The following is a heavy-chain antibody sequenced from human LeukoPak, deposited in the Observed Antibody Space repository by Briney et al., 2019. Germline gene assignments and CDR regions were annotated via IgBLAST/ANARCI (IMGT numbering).Heavy chain of an antibody. CDR3: ARHGVFSGWEVVFCSTGSCSYYFDY. CDR2: IYYGGST. Sequence: SETLSLTCTVSGGSISSSSYYWSWIRQPPGKVLEWIGYIYYGGSTNYNPSLKSRVTISIDTSKNQSSLKLTSVTAADTAVYYCARHGVFSGWEVVFCSTGSCSYYFDYCGQGTLVTVSS. V-gene: IGHV4-61*05. CDR1: GGSISSSSYY. J-gene: IGHJ4*02. D-gene: IGHD2-15*01.